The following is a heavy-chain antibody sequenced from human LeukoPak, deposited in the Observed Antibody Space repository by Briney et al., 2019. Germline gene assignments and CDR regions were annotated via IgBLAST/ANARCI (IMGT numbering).Heavy chain of an antibody. CDR2: IYYSGSA. CDR3: ARVQVRYCSSTSCSETYWFDP. V-gene: IGHV4-59*01. Sequence: PSETLSLTCTVSGGSISSYYWSWIRQPPGKGLEWIGYIYYSGSANYNPSLKSRVTISVDTSKNHFSLKLSSVTAADTAVYHCARVQVRYCSSTSCSETYWFDPWGQGTLVTVSS. CDR1: GGSISSYY. J-gene: IGHJ5*02. D-gene: IGHD2-2*01.